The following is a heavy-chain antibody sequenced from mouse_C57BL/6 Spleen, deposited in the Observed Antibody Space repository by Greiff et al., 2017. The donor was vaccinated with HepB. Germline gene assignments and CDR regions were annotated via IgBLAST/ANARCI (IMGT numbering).Heavy chain of an antibody. CDR3: ARSTVVSYYYAMDY. Sequence: VQLVESGPGLVAPSQSLSITCTVSGFSLTSYGVHWVRQPPGKGLEWLVVIWSDGSTTYNSALKSRLSISKDNSKSQVFLKMNSLQTDDTAMYYCARSTVVSYYYAMDYWGQGTSVTVSS. J-gene: IGHJ4*01. D-gene: IGHD1-1*01. CDR1: GFSLTSYG. V-gene: IGHV2-6*03. CDR2: IWSDGST.